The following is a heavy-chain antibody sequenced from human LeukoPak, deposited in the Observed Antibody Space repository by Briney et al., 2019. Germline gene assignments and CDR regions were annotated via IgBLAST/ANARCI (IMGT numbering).Heavy chain of an antibody. CDR3: VKDWESKSSGWLTRNWFDP. V-gene: IGHV3-74*01. D-gene: IGHD6-19*01. CDR2: INTDESST. CDR1: GFTFSSYW. Sequence: PGGSLRLSCAASGFTFSSYWMHWVRQAPGKGLVWVSRINTDESSTSYADSVKGRFTISRDNSKNTLYLQMNSLRADDTSLYYCVKDWESKSSGWLTRNWFDPWGQGTLVTVSS. J-gene: IGHJ5*02.